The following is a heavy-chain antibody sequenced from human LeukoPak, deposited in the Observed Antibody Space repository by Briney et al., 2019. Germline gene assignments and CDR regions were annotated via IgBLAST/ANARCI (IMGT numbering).Heavy chain of an antibody. D-gene: IGHD3-10*01. Sequence: SETLSLTCTVSGGSITSSYWSWLRQPPGKGLQWIGYFHYSGATNYNPSLKSRVTISVDTPKTQLSLKMTSMTAADTAVYYCARHVGTYLDYWGQGTLVTVSS. CDR2: FHYSGAT. J-gene: IGHJ4*02. CDR3: ARHVGTYLDY. CDR1: GGSITSSY. V-gene: IGHV4-59*08.